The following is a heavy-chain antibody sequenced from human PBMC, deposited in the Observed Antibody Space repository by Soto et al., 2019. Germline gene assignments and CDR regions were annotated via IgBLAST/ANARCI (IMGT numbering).Heavy chain of an antibody. J-gene: IGHJ5*02. Sequence: PGESLKISCKGSGYSFTSYWIGWVRQMPGKGLEWMGIIYPGDSDTRYSPSFQGQVTISADKSISTAYLQWSSLKASDTAMYYCARQLDSGYDPGLNWFDPWGQGTLVTVSS. D-gene: IGHD5-12*01. CDR2: IYPGDSDT. V-gene: IGHV5-51*01. CDR1: GYSFTSYW. CDR3: ARQLDSGYDPGLNWFDP.